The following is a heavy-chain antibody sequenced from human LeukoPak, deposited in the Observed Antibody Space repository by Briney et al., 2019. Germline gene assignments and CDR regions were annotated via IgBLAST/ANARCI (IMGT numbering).Heavy chain of an antibody. V-gene: IGHV3-30*03. CDR2: ISYDGSNK. D-gene: IGHD4-23*01. Sequence: QAGGSLRLSCAASGFTFSSYGMHWVRQAPGKGLEWVAVISYDGSNKYYADSVKGRFTISRDNSKNTLYLQMNSLKTEDTAVYYCAAVDLDFWGQGTLVTVSS. CDR1: GFTFSSYG. CDR3: AAVDLDF. J-gene: IGHJ4*02.